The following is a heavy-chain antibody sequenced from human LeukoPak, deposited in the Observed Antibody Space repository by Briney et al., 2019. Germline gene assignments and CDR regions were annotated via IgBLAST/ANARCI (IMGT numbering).Heavy chain of an antibody. D-gene: IGHD1-14*01. J-gene: IGHJ4*02. CDR1: GYTFSSHW. Sequence: PGGSLRLSCAASGYTFSSHWMSWVRQAPGKGLEWVATMNQDGREKYYVDSVKGRFTISRDNAENSLYLQMNSLRAADTALYYCARDRTHDYSFDYWGQGTPVTVSS. CDR2: MNQDGREK. V-gene: IGHV3-7*01. CDR3: ARDRTHDYSFDY.